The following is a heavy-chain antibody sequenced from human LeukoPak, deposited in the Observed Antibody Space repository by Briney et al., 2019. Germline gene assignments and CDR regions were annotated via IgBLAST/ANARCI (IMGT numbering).Heavy chain of an antibody. J-gene: IGHJ4*02. CDR2: ISGSGGST. V-gene: IGHV3-23*01. CDR1: GFTFSSYA. D-gene: IGHD6-6*01. CDR3: AKGGYSSSPLIDY. Sequence: PGGSLRLSCAASGFTFSSYAMSWVRQAPGKGLEWVSAISGSGGSTYYADSVKGWFTISRDNSKNTLYLQMNSRRAEDTAVYYCAKGGYSSSPLIDYWGQGTLVTVSS.